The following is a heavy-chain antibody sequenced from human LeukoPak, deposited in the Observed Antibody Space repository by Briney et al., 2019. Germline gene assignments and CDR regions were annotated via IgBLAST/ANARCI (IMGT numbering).Heavy chain of an antibody. Sequence: GRSLRLSCAASGFTFSSYGMHWVRQAPGKGLEWVAVISYDGSNKHYADSVKGRFTISRDNSKNTLYLQMNSLRAEDTAVYYCAKDLLDRLPYYYYYGMDVWGQGTTVTVSS. CDR2: ISYDGSNK. V-gene: IGHV3-30*18. CDR3: AKDLLDRLPYYYYYGMDV. D-gene: IGHD2-21*01. CDR1: GFTFSSYG. J-gene: IGHJ6*02.